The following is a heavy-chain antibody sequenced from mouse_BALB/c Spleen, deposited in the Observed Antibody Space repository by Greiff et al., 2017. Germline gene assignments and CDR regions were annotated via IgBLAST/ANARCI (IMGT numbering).Heavy chain of an antibody. J-gene: IGHJ1*01. V-gene: IGHV1-9*01. CDR3: ARKGNYRYWYFDV. CDR2: ILPGSGST. D-gene: IGHD2-14*01. CDR1: GYTFSSYW. Sequence: QVQLQQSGAELMKPGASVKISCKATGYTFSSYWIEWVKQRPGHGLEWIGEILPGSGSTNYNEKFKGKATFTADTSSNTAYMQLSSLTSEDSAVYYCARKGNYRYWYFDVWGAGTTVTVSS.